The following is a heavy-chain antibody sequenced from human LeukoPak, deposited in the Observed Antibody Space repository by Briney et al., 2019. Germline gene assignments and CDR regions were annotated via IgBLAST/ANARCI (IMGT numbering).Heavy chain of an antibody. V-gene: IGHV4-39*01. J-gene: IGHJ4*02. Sequence: PSETLSLTCTVSGGSISSSSYYWGWIRQPPGKGLEWIGSIYYSGSTYYDPSLKSRVTISVDTSKNQFSLKLSSVTAADTAVYYCARLKAYCSSTSCYVRGEIDYWGQGTLVTVSS. CDR2: IYYSGST. CDR1: GGSISSSSYY. D-gene: IGHD2-2*01. CDR3: ARLKAYCSSTSCYVRGEIDY.